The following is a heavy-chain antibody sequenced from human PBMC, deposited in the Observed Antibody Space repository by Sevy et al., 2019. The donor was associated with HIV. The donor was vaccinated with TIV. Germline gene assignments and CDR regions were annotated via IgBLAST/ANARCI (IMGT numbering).Heavy chain of an antibody. Sequence: GGSLRLSCAASGFTFSNAWTSWVRQAPGKGLEWVGRIKSKTDGGTTDYAAPVKGRFTISRDDSKNTLYLQMNSLKTEDTAVYYCTTGESGSYYYYYGMDVWGQGTTVTVSS. CDR1: GFTFSNAW. D-gene: IGHD1-26*01. CDR3: TTGESGSYYYYYGMDV. CDR2: IKSKTDGGTT. J-gene: IGHJ6*02. V-gene: IGHV3-15*01.